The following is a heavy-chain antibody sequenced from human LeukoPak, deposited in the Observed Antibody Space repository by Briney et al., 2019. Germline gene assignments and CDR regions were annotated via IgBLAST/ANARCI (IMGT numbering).Heavy chain of an antibody. CDR3: AILYLAGQPYAFDI. D-gene: IGHD6-19*01. CDR1: GYSISSGYY. Sequence: KPSETLSLTCAVSGYSISSGYYWGWIRQPPGKGLESIGSIYHSGSTYYNPSLKSRVTISVDTPKNQFSLKLSSVTAADTAVYYCAILYLAGQPYAFDICGQGTMVTVSS. CDR2: IYHSGST. V-gene: IGHV4-38-2*01. J-gene: IGHJ3*02.